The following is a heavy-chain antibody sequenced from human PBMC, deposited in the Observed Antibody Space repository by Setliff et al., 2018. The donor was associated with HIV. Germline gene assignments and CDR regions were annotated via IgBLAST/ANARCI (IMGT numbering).Heavy chain of an antibody. CDR3: AREGRWLEHPYGFAV. CDR2: IYYNGNR. D-gene: IGHD3-10*01. Sequence: TLSLTCTVSGGSIGNYYWNWIRQSPGKGLEWIAYIYYNGNRNYSPSLKSRVTISVDTTKNQFSLKMASVTAADTAVYYCAREGRWLEHPYGFAVWGQGRLVTVS. CDR1: GGSIGNYY. J-gene: IGHJ3*01. V-gene: IGHV4-59*01.